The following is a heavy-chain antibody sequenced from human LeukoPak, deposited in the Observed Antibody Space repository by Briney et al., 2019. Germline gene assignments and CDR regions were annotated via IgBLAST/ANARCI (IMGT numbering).Heavy chain of an antibody. Sequence: GGSLRLSCAASGFNFNTYWMSWVRQAPGKGLEWVGRTRNKAKSYTTEYAASVKGRFTISRDDSRNSMSLQMNSLKIEDTAVYFCTRGASAVNTNYYYYMDVWGKGTTVTVSS. J-gene: IGHJ6*03. CDR3: TRGASAVNTNYYYYMDV. CDR2: TRNKAKSYTT. D-gene: IGHD4-17*01. V-gene: IGHV3-72*01. CDR1: GFNFNTYW.